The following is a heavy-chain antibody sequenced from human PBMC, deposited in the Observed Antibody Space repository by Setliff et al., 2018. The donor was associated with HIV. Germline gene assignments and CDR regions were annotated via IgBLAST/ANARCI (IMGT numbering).Heavy chain of an antibody. D-gene: IGHD3-22*01. Sequence: PSETLSLTCTVSGGSISSSNYYWGWIRQPPGKGLEWIGSIYYSGSTYYNPSLKSRVTISVDTSKNQFSLKLSSVTAADAAVYYCASRVYYYDSSGYLREEGFDPWGQGTLVTVSS. CDR1: GGSISSSNYY. J-gene: IGHJ5*02. CDR2: IYYSGST. CDR3: ASRVYYYDSSGYLREEGFDP. V-gene: IGHV4-39*01.